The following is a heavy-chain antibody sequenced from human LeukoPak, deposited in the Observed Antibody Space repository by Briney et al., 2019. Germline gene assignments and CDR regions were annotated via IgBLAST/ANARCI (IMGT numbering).Heavy chain of an antibody. CDR1: GFTFSSYG. V-gene: IGHV3-33*08. J-gene: IGHJ3*02. Sequence: GGSLRLSCAASGFTFSSYGMHWVRQAPGKGLEWVAVIWYGGSNKYYADSAKGRFTISRDNSKNTLYLQMNSLRAEDTAVYYCASYDFWSGYYRRAFDIWGQGTMVTVSS. CDR3: ASYDFWSGYYRRAFDI. D-gene: IGHD3-3*01. CDR2: IWYGGSNK.